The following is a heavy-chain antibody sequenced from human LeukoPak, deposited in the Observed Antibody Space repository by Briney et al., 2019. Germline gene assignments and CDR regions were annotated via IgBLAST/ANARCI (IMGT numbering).Heavy chain of an antibody. V-gene: IGHV3-21*01. D-gene: IGHD3-22*01. CDR2: ISSSSSYI. J-gene: IGHJ4*02. CDR3: ARDLQGYYDSSGYEY. Sequence: PGGSLRLSCAASGFTFSSYSMNWVRQAPGKGLEWVSSISSSSSYIYYADSVKGRFTISRDNSKNTLYLQMNSLRAEDTAVYYCARDLQGYYDSSGYEYWGQGTLVTVSS. CDR1: GFTFSSYS.